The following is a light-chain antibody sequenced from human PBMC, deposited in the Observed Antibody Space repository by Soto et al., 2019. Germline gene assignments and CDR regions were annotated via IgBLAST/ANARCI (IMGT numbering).Light chain of an antibody. V-gene: IGKV3-20*01. CDR1: QSVSSKY. CDR3: QQYGSSLFT. J-gene: IGKJ3*01. CDR2: GTS. Sequence: ILVTQSPGTLSFSSGEIATLSFRASQSVSSKYLAWYQQKPGQAPRVLIYGTSIRASGVPERFSGGGSGTDFTLTITRLEPEDFAVYYCQQYGSSLFTFGPGTKVDI.